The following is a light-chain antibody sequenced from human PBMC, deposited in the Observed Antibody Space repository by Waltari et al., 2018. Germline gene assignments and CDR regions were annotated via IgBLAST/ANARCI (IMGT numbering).Light chain of an antibody. V-gene: IGKV1-5*03. J-gene: IGKJ1*01. CDR3: QQYDTFMWT. Sequence: DIQMTQSPSTLSASVGDRVTITCRASQSISGWLAWYQQKPGKAPKLLIYKASTLESGVPSRFSGSGSGTEFTLTINSLQPDDFATYYGQQYDTFMWTFGQGTKVDI. CDR1: QSISGW. CDR2: KAS.